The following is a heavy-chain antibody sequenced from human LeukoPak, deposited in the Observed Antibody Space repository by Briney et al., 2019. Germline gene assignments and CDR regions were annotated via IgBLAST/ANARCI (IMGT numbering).Heavy chain of an antibody. CDR3: ANYNWNHYYFDY. J-gene: IGHJ4*02. CDR2: INPNSGGT. Sequence: ASVKVSCKASGYTFTGYYMHWVRQAPGQGLEWMGWINPNSGGTNYAQKFQGRVTMTRDTSISKAYMELSRLRSDDTAVYYCANYNWNHYYFDYWGQGTLVTVSS. D-gene: IGHD1-20*01. CDR1: GYTFTGYY. V-gene: IGHV1-2*02.